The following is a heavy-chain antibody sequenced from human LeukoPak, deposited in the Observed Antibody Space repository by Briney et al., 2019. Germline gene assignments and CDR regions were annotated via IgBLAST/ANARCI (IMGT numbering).Heavy chain of an antibody. CDR2: IWYDGSNK. V-gene: IGHV3-33*08. CDR3: ARVRAVAGIYDAFDI. D-gene: IGHD6-19*01. J-gene: IGHJ3*02. CDR1: GFTFSSYG. Sequence: GRSLRLSCAASGFTFSSYGMHWVRQAPGKGLEWVAVIWYDGSNKYYADSVKGRFTISRDNSKNTLYLQMNSLRAEDTAVYYCARVRAVAGIYDAFDIWGQGTMVTVSS.